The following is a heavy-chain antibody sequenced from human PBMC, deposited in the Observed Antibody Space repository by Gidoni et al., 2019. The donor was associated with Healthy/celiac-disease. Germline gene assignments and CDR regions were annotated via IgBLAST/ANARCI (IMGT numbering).Heavy chain of an antibody. CDR2: INPNSGGT. Sequence: QVQLVQSGAEVMKPGASVKVSCKASGYTFTGYYMHWVRQAPGQGLEWMGWINPNSGGTNYAQKCQGRVTMTRDTSISTAYMELSRLRSDDTAVYYCARDQGYYFDYWGQGTLVTVSS. CDR3: ARDQGYYFDY. CDR1: GYTFTGYY. V-gene: IGHV1-2*02. J-gene: IGHJ4*02.